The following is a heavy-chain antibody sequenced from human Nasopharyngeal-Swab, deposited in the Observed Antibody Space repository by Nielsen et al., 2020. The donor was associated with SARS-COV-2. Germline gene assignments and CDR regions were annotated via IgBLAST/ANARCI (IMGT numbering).Heavy chain of an antibody. D-gene: IGHD6-19*01. J-gene: IGHJ4*02. CDR3: ASSVAGTGSVYFDY. Sequence: VRQAPGEGLEWVSAISGSGGSTYYADSVKGRFTISRDNSKNTLYLQMNSLRAEDTAVYYCASSVAGTGSVYFDYWGQGTLVTVSS. V-gene: IGHV3-23*01. CDR2: ISGSGGST.